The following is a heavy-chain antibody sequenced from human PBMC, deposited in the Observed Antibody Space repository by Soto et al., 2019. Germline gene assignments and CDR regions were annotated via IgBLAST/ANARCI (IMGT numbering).Heavy chain of an antibody. V-gene: IGHV5-10-1*01. D-gene: IGHD3-22*01. CDR2: IDPSDSYT. CDR3: AIHWDSSGYYFLGY. J-gene: IGHJ4*02. Sequence: PGESLKISCKGSGYSFTNYWITWVRQMPGKGLGWMGRIDPSDSYTNYSPSFQGHVTISADKSINTAYLQWSSLKASDTAMYYCAIHWDSSGYYFLGYWGQGTLVTVSS. CDR1: GYSFTNYW.